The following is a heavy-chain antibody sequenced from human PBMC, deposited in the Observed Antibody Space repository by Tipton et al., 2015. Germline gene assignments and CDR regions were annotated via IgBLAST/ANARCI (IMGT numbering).Heavy chain of an antibody. Sequence: TLSLTCTVSGGFISSYRWSWIRQPPGKGLEWIGYIYNSGNTNYNPSLKSRITISLDTPNNQFSLKLSSVTAADTAVYYCARGFGYLPRYFDYWGQGTLVTVSS. CDR2: IYNSGNT. J-gene: IGHJ4*02. D-gene: IGHD5-18*01. CDR1: GGFISSYR. CDR3: ARGFGYLPRYFDY. V-gene: IGHV4-59*12.